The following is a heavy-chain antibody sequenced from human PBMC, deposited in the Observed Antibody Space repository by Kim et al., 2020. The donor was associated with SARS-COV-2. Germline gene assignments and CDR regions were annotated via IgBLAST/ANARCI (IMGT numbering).Heavy chain of an antibody. CDR3: GREKVGGSGDIDD. CDR2: INEDGGKK. Sequence: GGSLRLSCVGSGFNFNTYWMSWVRQAPGKGLEWVANINEDGGKKYYVDSVKGRFTISRDNARRSLYLQLTSLRDEDTAVYYCGREKVGGSGDIDDWGQGT. V-gene: IGHV3-7*01. CDR1: GFNFNTYW. J-gene: IGHJ4*02. D-gene: IGHD1-26*01.